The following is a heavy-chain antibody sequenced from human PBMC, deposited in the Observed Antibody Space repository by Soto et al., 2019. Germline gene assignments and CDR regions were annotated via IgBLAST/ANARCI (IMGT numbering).Heavy chain of an antibody. CDR3: ARGGLSYYFDY. J-gene: IGHJ4*02. CDR2: INHSGST. V-gene: IGHV4-34*01. CDR1: GGSFSGYY. Sequence: SETLSLTCAVYGGSFSGYYWSWIRQPPGKGLEWIGEINHSGSTNYNPSLKSRLTISVDTSKKQFSLKLSSVTAADTAVYHCARGGLSYYFDYWGQGTLVTVSS.